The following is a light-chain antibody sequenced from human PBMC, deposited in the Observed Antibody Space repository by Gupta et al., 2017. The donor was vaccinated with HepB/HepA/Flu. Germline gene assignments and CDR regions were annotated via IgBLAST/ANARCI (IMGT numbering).Light chain of an antibody. Sequence: EIVLTQSPGTLSLSPGERATLSCRASQSFTSGYLAWYQQKPGQAPRLRIYGASSRDTDIPDFTLTISRLEQEEFAVYYCQHYDDSSPISFGGGTKVEMK. CDR3: QHYDDSSPIS. CDR2: GAS. V-gene: IGKV3-20*01. CDR1: QSFTSGY. J-gene: IGKJ4*01.